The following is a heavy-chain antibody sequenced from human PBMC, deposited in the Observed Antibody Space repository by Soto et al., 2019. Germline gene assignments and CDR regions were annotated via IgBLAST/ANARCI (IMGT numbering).Heavy chain of an antibody. CDR3: ARDLSISWLNNWFDP. V-gene: IGHV4-31*03. CDR2: TYNRGTN. D-gene: IGHD6-13*01. Sequence: QLQLQESGPQLVKPSQAVSLTCSVSDDSIHKGGYHWTWIRQSRGGTLEWIGYTYNRGTNKYNPSLEGRVTISEDRSKNQFSLRLSPATAADTAVYYCARDLSISWLNNWFDPWGLGILVIVSA. CDR1: DDSIHKGGYH. J-gene: IGHJ5*02.